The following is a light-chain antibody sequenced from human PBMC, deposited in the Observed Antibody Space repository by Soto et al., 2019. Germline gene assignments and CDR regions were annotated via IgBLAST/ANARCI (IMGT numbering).Light chain of an antibody. Sequence: EIVLTQSPGTLSLSPGDRATLSCRASQSVSTSSLAWYQQKPGQAPRLLIYAASSRATGIPDRFSGSGSGTDFTLTISRLEPEDFAVYYCQQFGTYTFGPGTTVDIK. J-gene: IGKJ3*01. CDR2: AAS. CDR3: QQFGTYT. V-gene: IGKV3-20*01. CDR1: QSVSTSS.